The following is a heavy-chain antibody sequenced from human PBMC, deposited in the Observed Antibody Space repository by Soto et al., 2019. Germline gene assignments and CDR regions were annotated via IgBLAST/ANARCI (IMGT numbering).Heavy chain of an antibody. V-gene: IGHV1-69*06. CDR1: GGTFSNYA. Sequence: SVKVSCKASGGTFSNYAISWVRKAPGQGLEWMGGIFPISGTTNYGQMFQGRVTITADKSTNTAFMELSSLRSDDTAVYYCVREGCSNTSCYKEPYYYGMDVWGQGTTVTVSS. CDR2: IFPISGTT. D-gene: IGHD2-2*02. CDR3: VREGCSNTSCYKEPYYYGMDV. J-gene: IGHJ6*02.